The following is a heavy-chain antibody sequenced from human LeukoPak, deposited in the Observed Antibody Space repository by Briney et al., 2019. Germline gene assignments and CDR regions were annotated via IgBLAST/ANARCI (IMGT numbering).Heavy chain of an antibody. CDR3: ARYRGSSSRVGFDC. Sequence: PSETLSLTCAVYGGSFSGYYWSWIRQPPGKGLEWIGEINHSGSTNYNPSLKSRVTISVDTSKNQFSLKLSSVTAADTAVYYCARYRGSSSRVGFDCWGQGTLVTVSS. V-gene: IGHV4-34*01. D-gene: IGHD6-13*01. CDR2: INHSGST. J-gene: IGHJ4*02. CDR1: GGSFSGYY.